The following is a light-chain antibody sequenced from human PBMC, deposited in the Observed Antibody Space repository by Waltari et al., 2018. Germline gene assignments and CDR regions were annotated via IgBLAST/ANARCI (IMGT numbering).Light chain of an antibody. CDR2: GVS. V-gene: IGKV1-39*01. CDR3: QQSYSTPYT. Sequence: EIQMTQSPSYLSASVGDRITITCRASQNIFSFLNWYQQKPGKAPKLLIYGVSNLESGDPSRFSGSGSATDFTLTISSLQPEDFATYYCQQSYSTPYTFGQGTKLDIK. CDR1: QNIFSF. J-gene: IGKJ2*01.